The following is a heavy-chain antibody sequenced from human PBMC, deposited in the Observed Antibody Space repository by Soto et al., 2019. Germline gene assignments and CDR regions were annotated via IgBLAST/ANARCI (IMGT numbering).Heavy chain of an antibody. CDR3: AREPRHAVYFDY. CDR1: GYTFNTYT. Sequence: QVQLVQSGAEVMKPGASVKVSCKASGYTFNTYTIHWVRQAPGQSLEWMGWITPDNGNTYFSQKFQGRVTVTRDTSASTAYLELSSLTSEDTAVYYCAREPRHAVYFDYWGLRSLVTVSS. CDR2: ITPDNGNT. V-gene: IGHV1-3*01. J-gene: IGHJ4*02.